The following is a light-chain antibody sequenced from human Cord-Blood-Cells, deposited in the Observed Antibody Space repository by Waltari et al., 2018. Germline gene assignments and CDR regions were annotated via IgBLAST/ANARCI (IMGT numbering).Light chain of an antibody. V-gene: IGLV2-14*01. CDR2: DVS. CDR1: SSDVGGYNY. J-gene: IGLJ1*01. CDR3: SSYTSSSTLEV. Sequence: QSALTQPASVSGSPGQSITISCTGTSSDVGGYNYVPWYQQHPGKAPKLMIYDVSNRPSGVSNRFSGSKSGNTASQTISGLQAEDEADYYCSSYTSSSTLEVFGTGTKVTVL.